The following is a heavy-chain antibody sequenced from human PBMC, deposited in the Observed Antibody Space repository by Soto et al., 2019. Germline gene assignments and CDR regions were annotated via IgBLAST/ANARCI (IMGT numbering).Heavy chain of an antibody. D-gene: IGHD2-21*02. CDR2: IIPIFGTA. CDR3: ARGDVVVTAQYYYYYGMDV. J-gene: IGHJ6*02. V-gene: IGHV1-69*06. Sequence: QVQLVQSGAEVKKPGSSVKVSCKASGGTFSSYAISWLRQAPGQGLEWMVGIIPIFGTANYAQKFQGRVTITADKSTSTAYMELSSLRSEDTAVYYCARGDVVVTAQYYYYYGMDVWGQGTTVTVSS. CDR1: GGTFSSYA.